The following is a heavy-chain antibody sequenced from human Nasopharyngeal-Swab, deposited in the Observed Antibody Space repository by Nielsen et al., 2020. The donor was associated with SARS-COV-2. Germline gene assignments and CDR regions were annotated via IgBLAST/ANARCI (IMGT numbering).Heavy chain of an antibody. D-gene: IGHD3-16*02. CDR2: ILYDGSKK. V-gene: IGHV3-30*03. Sequence: VRQAPGKGLEWVAVILYDGSKKYYADSVKGRFTISRDNSRNTLFLQMNSLGPEDTAVYYCARLSGEYYYYYGMGVWGQGTTVTVSS. CDR3: ARLSGEYYYYYGMGV. J-gene: IGHJ6*02.